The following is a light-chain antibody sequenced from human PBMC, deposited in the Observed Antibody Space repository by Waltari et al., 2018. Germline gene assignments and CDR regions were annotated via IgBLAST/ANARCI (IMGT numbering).Light chain of an antibody. CDR2: SNN. CDR1: SSSIGSKT. CDR3: VAWDDSLKGV. J-gene: IGLJ2*01. V-gene: IGLV1-44*01. Sequence: QSVLTQPPSASGTPGQRVTISCSGSSSSIGSKTVNWYQQLPGMAPKLLIYSNNQRPPGVPDRFSGSKSGTSASLAISGLQSEDEADYYCVAWDDSLKGVFGGGTKLTVL.